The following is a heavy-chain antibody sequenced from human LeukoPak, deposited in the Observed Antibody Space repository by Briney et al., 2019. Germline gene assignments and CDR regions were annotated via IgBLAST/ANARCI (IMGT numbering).Heavy chain of an antibody. J-gene: IGHJ4*02. V-gene: IGHV4-39*05. CDR2: IYYSGST. Sequence: PSETPSLTCTVSGGSISSSSYYWGWIRQPPGKGLEWIGSIYYSGSTYYNPSLKSRVTISVDTSKNQFSLKLSSVTAADTAVYYCATTGYYYDSSGYYGYWGQGTLVTVSS. D-gene: IGHD3-22*01. CDR1: GGSISSSSYY. CDR3: ATTGYYYDSSGYYGY.